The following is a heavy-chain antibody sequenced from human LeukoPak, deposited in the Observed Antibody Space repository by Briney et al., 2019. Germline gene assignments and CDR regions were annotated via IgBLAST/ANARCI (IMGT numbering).Heavy chain of an antibody. CDR1: GFTFSSYA. CDR3: AKEVGYYDILTGYFSAEYFQH. CDR2: ISGSGGST. D-gene: IGHD3-9*01. J-gene: IGHJ1*01. V-gene: IGHV3-23*01. Sequence: GGSLRLSCAAPGFTFSSYAMSWVRQAPGKGLEWVSAISGSGGSTYYADSVKGRFTISRDNSKNTLYLQMNSLRAEDTAVYYCAKEVGYYDILTGYFSAEYFQHWGQGTLVTVSS.